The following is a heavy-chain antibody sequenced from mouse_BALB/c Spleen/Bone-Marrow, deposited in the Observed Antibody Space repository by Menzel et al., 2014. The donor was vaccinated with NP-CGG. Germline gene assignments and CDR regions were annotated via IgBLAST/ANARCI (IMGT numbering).Heavy chain of an antibody. CDR2: IDPVNCNN. D-gene: IGHD2-14*01. CDR1: GFNIKDTY. Sequence: EGQLQQSGAELVKPGASVKLSCTASGFNIKDTYMHWVKQRPEQGLEWIGRIDPVNCNNKYDQKFQDKETKAADTSSNTAYLQLSSLTTEDTDDYYCARWVLNYYAMDYWGQGTSVTVSS. CDR3: ARWVLNYYAMDY. V-gene: IGHV14-3*02. J-gene: IGHJ4*01.